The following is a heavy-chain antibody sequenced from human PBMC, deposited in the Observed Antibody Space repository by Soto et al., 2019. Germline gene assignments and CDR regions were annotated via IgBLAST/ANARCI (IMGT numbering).Heavy chain of an antibody. Sequence: PSETLSLTCAVYAGSFSGYYWSWIRQPPGKGLEWIGEINHSGSTNYNPSLKSRVTISVDTSKNQFSLKLSSVTAADTAVYYCARGRGIVVVPAAMVYNWFDPWGQGTLVTVSS. V-gene: IGHV4-34*01. CDR1: AGSFSGYY. CDR2: INHSGST. CDR3: ARGRGIVVVPAAMVYNWFDP. J-gene: IGHJ5*02. D-gene: IGHD2-2*01.